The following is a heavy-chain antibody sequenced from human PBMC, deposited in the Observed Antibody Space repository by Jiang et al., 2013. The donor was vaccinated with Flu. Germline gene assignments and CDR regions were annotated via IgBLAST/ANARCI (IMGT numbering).Heavy chain of an antibody. D-gene: IGHD6-13*01. Sequence: VQLVESGGGVVQPGRSLRLSCAASGFTFSSYAMHWVRQAPGKGLEWVAVISYDGSNKYYADSVKGRFTISRDNSKNTLYLQMNSLRAEDTAVYYCARVAPSPSIAAAGPVYYYYGMDVVGPRDHGHRLL. CDR1: GFTFSSYA. J-gene: IGHJ6*02. CDR3: ARVAPSPSIAAAGPVYYYYGMDV. CDR2: ISYDGSNK. V-gene: IGHV3-30-3*01.